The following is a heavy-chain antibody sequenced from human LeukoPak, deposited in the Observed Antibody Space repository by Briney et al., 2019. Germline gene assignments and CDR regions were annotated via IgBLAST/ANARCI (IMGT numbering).Heavy chain of an antibody. D-gene: IGHD2-2*01. J-gene: IGHJ4*02. V-gene: IGHV3-9*01. CDR1: GFTFDDYA. Sequence: PGGSLRLSCAASGFTFDDYAMHWVRQAPGKGLKWVPGISWNSNSIGYADSVKGRFTISRDNAKNSLYLQMNSLRPEDTALYYCAKDYYSSTLGGFDYWGQGTLVTVSS. CDR3: AKDYYSSTLGGFDY. CDR2: ISWNSNSI.